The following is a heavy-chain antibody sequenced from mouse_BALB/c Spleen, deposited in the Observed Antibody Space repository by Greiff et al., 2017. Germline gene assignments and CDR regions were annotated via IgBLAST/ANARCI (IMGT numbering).Heavy chain of an antibody. J-gene: IGHJ3*01. V-gene: IGHV5-6-5*01. CDR3: ARDEAWFAY. CDR2: ISSGGST. CDR1: GFTFSSYA. Sequence: EVQLVESGGGLVKPGGSLKLSCAASGFTFSSYAMSWVRQTPEKRLEWVASISSGGSTYYPDSVKGRFTISRDNARNILYLQMSSLRSEDTAMYYCARDEAWFAYWGQGTLVTVSA.